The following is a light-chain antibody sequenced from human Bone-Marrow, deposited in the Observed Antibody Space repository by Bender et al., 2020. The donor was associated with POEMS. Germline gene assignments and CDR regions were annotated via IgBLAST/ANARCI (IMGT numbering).Light chain of an antibody. CDR1: SSDVGTYNL. CDR3: TSYTDSNAGV. J-gene: IGLJ2*01. V-gene: IGLV2-14*02. Sequence: HSALTQPASVSGSPGQSTTIACAGTSSDVGTYNLVSWYQQHPDKVPKLLLYDDNTRPSGVSHRFSGYKSGNTASLTISGLQPEDEAEYYCTSYTDSNAGVFGGGTKLTVL. CDR2: DDN.